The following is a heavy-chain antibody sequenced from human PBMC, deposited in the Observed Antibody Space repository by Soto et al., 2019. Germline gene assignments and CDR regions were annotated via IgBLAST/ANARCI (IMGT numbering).Heavy chain of an antibody. Sequence: ASVTVSCKTSWYTFTGYYIHWVRQAPGQGLEWLGWIIPNSGGTNYAQKFQGRVTMSRDTSTSTAYMELSRLTSDDTAVYYCERARYCSGGTCFGNWFDPWGQGTLVTVSS. J-gene: IGHJ5*02. CDR1: WYTFTGYY. CDR2: IIPNSGGT. CDR3: ERARYCSGGTCFGNWFDP. V-gene: IGHV1-2*02. D-gene: IGHD2-15*01.